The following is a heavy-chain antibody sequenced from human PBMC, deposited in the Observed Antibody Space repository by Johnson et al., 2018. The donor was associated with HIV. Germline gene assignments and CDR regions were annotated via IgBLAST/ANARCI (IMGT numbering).Heavy chain of an antibody. CDR2: IYSGGST. CDR1: GFTFDDYG. Sequence: VQLVESGGGVVRPGGSLRLSCADSGFTFDDYGMSWVRQAPGKGLEWVSVIYSGGSTYYADSVKGRFTISRDNSKNSLYLQMSNLRAEDTAVYYCAREGVAVRYIDDAFDIWGQGTMVTVSS. V-gene: IGHV3-66*01. D-gene: IGHD3-9*01. J-gene: IGHJ3*02. CDR3: AREGVAVRYIDDAFDI.